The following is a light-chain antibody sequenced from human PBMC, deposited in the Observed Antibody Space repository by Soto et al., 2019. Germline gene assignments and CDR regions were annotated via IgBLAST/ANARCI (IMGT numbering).Light chain of an antibody. CDR1: TSDFGFYNY. CDR3: SSYTSSTDYV. Sequence: QSALAQPASVSGSPGQSITISCTGTTSDFGFYNYVSWYQHHPGKAPKLLIYEVTNRHSGVSNRFSGSKSGNTASLTISGLQAEDEADYYCSSYTSSTDYVFGTGTKVTV. CDR2: EVT. J-gene: IGLJ1*01. V-gene: IGLV2-14*01.